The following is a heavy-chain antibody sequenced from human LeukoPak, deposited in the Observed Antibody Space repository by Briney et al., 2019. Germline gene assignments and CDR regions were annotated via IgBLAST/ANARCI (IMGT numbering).Heavy chain of an antibody. D-gene: IGHD6-19*01. CDR2: ISNSGSMI. Sequence: GGSLRLSCAASGFTFSDYYMSWIRQAPGKGLEWVSYISNSGSMIYYADSVKGRFTLSRDNAKNSLYLQMNSLRDEDTAVYYCARGPISGWSADYWGQGTLVTVSS. J-gene: IGHJ4*02. CDR1: GFTFSDYY. V-gene: IGHV3-11*04. CDR3: ARGPISGWSADY.